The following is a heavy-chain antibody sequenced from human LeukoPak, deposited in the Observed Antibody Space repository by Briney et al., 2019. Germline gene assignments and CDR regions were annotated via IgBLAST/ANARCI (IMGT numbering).Heavy chain of an antibody. Sequence: PGGSLRLSCAASGFTFSSYAMHWVRQAPGKGLEYVSAITTNVDKTYYGNSVKGRFTISRDNSKNTLYLQMGSLTIEDMAVYYCARGGATTLFDYWGQGTLVTVSS. CDR3: ARGGATTLFDY. CDR1: GFTFSSYA. V-gene: IGHV3-64*01. CDR2: ITTNVDKT. J-gene: IGHJ4*02. D-gene: IGHD1-26*01.